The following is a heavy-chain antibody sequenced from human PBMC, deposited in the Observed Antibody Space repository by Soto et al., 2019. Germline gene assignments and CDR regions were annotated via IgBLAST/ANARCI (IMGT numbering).Heavy chain of an antibody. CDR2: ITPLFGTT. V-gene: IGHV1-69*01. J-gene: IGHJ5*02. Sequence: QGQLVQSGAEVKKPGSSVKVSCKASGNTFSSYVINWVRQAPGQGLEWMGGITPLFGTTNYAQKFQGRVSITADASTSIAYMELTGLRSEDTAIYYCARGPVYGYNGGWFDPWGQGTLVTVSS. CDR1: GNTFSSYV. CDR3: ARGPVYGYNGGWFDP. D-gene: IGHD5-12*01.